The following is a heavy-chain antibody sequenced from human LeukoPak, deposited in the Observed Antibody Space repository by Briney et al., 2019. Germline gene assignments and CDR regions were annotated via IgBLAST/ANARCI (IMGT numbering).Heavy chain of an antibody. V-gene: IGHV5-51*01. CDR1: GYSFTSYW. D-gene: IGHD2-15*01. Sequence: GESLKISCKGSGYSFTSYWIGWVRQMLGKGLEWMGIIYPGDSDTRYSPSFQGQVTISADKSISTAYLQWSSLKASDTAMYYCATRYCSGGSCYVVWGQGTTVTVSS. CDR3: ATRYCSGGSCYVV. CDR2: IYPGDSDT. J-gene: IGHJ6*02.